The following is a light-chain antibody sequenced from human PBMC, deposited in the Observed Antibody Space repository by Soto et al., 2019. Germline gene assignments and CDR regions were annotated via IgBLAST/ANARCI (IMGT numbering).Light chain of an antibody. CDR3: SSYAGSNNYV. Sequence: QLVLTQPPSASGTPGQRVTISCSGSSSNIGSNTVNWYQQLPGTAPKLLIYSNNQRPSGVPDRFSGSKSGTSASLAISGLQSEDEADYYCSSYAGSNNYVFGTGTKVTVL. CDR1: SSNIGSNT. J-gene: IGLJ1*01. V-gene: IGLV1-44*01. CDR2: SNN.